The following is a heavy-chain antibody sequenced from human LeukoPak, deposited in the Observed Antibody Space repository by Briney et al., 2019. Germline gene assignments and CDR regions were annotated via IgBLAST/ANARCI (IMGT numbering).Heavy chain of an antibody. Sequence: GGSLRLSCAASRLSVSDNYMSWVRQAPGKGLEWVSVIYSGGSTYYADSVKGRFTISRDNSKSTLYLRMNSLRAEDTAVYYCARGILNFDYWGQGTLVTVSS. CDR2: IYSGGST. V-gene: IGHV3-66*01. CDR1: RLSVSDNY. CDR3: ARGILNFDY. J-gene: IGHJ4*02.